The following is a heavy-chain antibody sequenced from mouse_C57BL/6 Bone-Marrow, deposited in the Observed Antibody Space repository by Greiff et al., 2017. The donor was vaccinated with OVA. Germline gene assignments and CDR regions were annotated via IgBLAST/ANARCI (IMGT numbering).Heavy chain of an antibody. Sequence: QVQLQQPGAELVRPGTSVKLSCKASGYTFTSYWMHWVKQRPGQGLEWIGVIDPSDSYTNYNQKFKGKATLTVDTSSSTAYMQLSSLTSEDSAVYYCARTGRVTTSWWYFDVWGTGTTVTVSS. J-gene: IGHJ1*03. V-gene: IGHV1-59*01. CDR1: GYTFTSYW. CDR2: IDPSDSYT. CDR3: ARTGRVTTSWWYFDV. D-gene: IGHD2-2*01.